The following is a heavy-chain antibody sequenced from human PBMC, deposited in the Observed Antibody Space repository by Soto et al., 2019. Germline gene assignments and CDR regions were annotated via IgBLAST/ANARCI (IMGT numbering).Heavy chain of an antibody. CDR3: ARDAYDILTGFXY. J-gene: IGHJ4*02. V-gene: IGHV4-59*01. CDR1: GGSISSYY. CDR2: IYYSGST. D-gene: IGHD3-9*01. Sequence: SETLSLTCTVSGGSISSYYWSWIRQPPGKGLEWIGYIYYSGSTNYNPSLKSRVTISVDTSKNQFSLKLSSVTAADTAVYYCARDAYDILTGFXYWGQGTLVTVSS.